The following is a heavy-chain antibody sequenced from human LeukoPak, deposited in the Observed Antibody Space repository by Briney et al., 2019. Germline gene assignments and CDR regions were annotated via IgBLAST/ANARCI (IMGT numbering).Heavy chain of an antibody. Sequence: GGSLRLSCAASGFTFSSYAMSWVRQAPGKGLEWVSGISDSGGSTYYADSVKGRFTISRDNSQNTLNLQMNILRAEDTAVYYCAKANIAVVNWFDPWAREPWSPSPQ. CDR1: GFTFSSYA. D-gene: IGHD6-19*01. J-gene: IGHJ5*02. CDR3: AKANIAVVNWFDP. CDR2: ISDSGGST. V-gene: IGHV3-23*01.